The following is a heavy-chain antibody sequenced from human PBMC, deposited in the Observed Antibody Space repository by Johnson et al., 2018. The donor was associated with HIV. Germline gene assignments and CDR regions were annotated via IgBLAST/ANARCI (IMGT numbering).Heavy chain of an antibody. CDR3: ARPVFGVVSSPIDAFDI. CDR1: GFAVSSNY. V-gene: IGHV3-66*04. J-gene: IGHJ3*02. CDR2: IYSGGST. Sequence: VQLVESGGGLVQSGGSLRLSCGVSGFAVSSNYMSWVRQAPGKGLEWVSVIYSGGSTYYADSVKGRFTISRDNAKNSLYLQMNSLRAEDTALYYCARPVFGVVSSPIDAFDIWGQGTMVTVSS. D-gene: IGHD3-3*01.